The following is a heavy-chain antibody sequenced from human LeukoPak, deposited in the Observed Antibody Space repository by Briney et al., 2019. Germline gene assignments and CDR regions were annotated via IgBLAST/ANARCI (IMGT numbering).Heavy chain of an antibody. CDR2: IRYDGTNK. J-gene: IGHJ4*02. CDR3: AKARIQLWPGGFDY. CDR1: GFTFSSYG. Sequence: GCLRLSCAASGFTFSSYGMYWVRPAPGKGLEGVAFIRYDGTNKYYADSVKGRFTSSTDNSKNTLYLQMNSLRAEDTAMYYCAKARIQLWPGGFDYWGQGTLVTVSS. V-gene: IGHV3-30*02. D-gene: IGHD5-18*01.